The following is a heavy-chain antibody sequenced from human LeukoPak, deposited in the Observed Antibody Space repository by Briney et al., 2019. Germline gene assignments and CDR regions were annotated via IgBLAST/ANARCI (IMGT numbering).Heavy chain of an antibody. J-gene: IGHJ4*02. CDR3: ARVRSDSSGWYHVLD. CDR1: GFTFSSYS. V-gene: IGHV3-48*02. CDR2: ISSSSSTI. Sequence: LPGGSLRLSCAASGFTFSSYSMNWVRQAPGKGLEWVSYISSSSSTIYYADSVKGRFTISRDNAKNSLYLQMNSLRDEDTAVYYCARVRSDSSGWYHVLDWGQGTLVTVSS. D-gene: IGHD6-19*01.